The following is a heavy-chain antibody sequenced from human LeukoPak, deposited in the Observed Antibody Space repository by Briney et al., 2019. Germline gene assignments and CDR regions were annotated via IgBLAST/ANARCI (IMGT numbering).Heavy chain of an antibody. J-gene: IGHJ4*02. V-gene: IGHV1-2*02. Sequence: EASVKVSCEASGYTFTDYYIHWVRQAPGQGLEWMGWINPNSGGTNYAQKFQGRVTMTRDTSFTTAYMELSRLRSDDTAVYYCARVWITMIVVSLASRAAVLDYWGQGTLVTVSS. CDR1: GYTFTDYY. CDR2: INPNSGGT. D-gene: IGHD3-22*01. CDR3: ARVWITMIVVSLASRAAVLDY.